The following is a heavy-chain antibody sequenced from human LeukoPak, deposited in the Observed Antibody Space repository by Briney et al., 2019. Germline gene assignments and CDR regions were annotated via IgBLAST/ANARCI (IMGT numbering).Heavy chain of an antibody. CDR1: GGSISSSSYY. Sequence: SETLSLTCTVSGGSISSSSYYWGWIRQPPGKGLEWIVSIYYSGSTYYNPSLKSRVTISVDTSKNQFSLKLSSVTAADTAVYYCARRVDLLTGYHFDYWGQGTLVTVSS. J-gene: IGHJ4*02. V-gene: IGHV4-39*01. CDR3: ARRVDLLTGYHFDY. D-gene: IGHD3-9*01. CDR2: IYYSGST.